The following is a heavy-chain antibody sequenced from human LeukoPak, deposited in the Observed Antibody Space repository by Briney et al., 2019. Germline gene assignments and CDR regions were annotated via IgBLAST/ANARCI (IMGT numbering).Heavy chain of an antibody. D-gene: IGHD3-10*01. J-gene: IGHJ3*01. CDR1: GVSISSYY. Sequence: PSETLSLTCTVSGVSISSYYWSWIRQPPGKGLEWIGYIYYNGSTNYNPSLKSRVTISVDTSKNHFSLKLNSVTAADTAVYYCAKPSNYYGSATDAFDFWGQGTMVTVSS. CDR3: AKPSNYYGSATDAFDF. V-gene: IGHV4-59*12. CDR2: IYYNGST.